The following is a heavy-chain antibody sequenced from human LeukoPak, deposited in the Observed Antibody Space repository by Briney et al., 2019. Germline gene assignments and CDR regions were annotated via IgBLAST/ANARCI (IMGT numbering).Heavy chain of an antibody. CDR2: LYPRDSDT. Sequence: GESLKISCQASGYNFTRYWIGWVRQMPGKGLEWMGLLYPRDSDTRYSPSFQGQVTFSADNSINTAYLQWSSLRASDTAIYYCARQMGVASPKNYFDSWGQGTLVTVSA. V-gene: IGHV5-51*01. CDR3: ARQMGVASPKNYFDS. J-gene: IGHJ4*02. D-gene: IGHD5-12*01. CDR1: GYNFTRYW.